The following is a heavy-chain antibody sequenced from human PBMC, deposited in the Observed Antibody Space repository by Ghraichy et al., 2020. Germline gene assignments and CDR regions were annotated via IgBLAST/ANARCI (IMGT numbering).Heavy chain of an antibody. CDR3: ARVQYRALS. J-gene: IGHJ4*02. D-gene: IGHD6-6*01. Sequence: GGSLRLSCAASGFTFSSYWMSWVRQAPGKGLEWVANIKHDGTEKFYVDSVKGRFTISKDNAKNSLYLQMTSLRADDTAVYYCARVQYRALSCGQGTLVTVSS. V-gene: IGHV3-7*01. CDR1: GFTFSSYW. CDR2: IKHDGTEK.